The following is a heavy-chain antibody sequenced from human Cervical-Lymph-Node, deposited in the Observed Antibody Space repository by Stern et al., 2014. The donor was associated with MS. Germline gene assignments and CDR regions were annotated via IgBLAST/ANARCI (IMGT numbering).Heavy chain of an antibody. V-gene: IGHV1-2*04. CDR3: ARGRRSSGWSPPDAFDI. J-gene: IGHJ3*02. Sequence: QVQLVQSGAEVKKPGASVKVSCKASGYTFTDYYMHWVRQAPGQGLEWMGWINPNSGGTNYVQKFQGWVPMTRDTSLSTAYMDLSRLRSDDTAVYYCARGRRSSGWSPPDAFDIWGQGTMVTVSS. D-gene: IGHD6-19*01. CDR1: GYTFTDYY. CDR2: INPNSGGT.